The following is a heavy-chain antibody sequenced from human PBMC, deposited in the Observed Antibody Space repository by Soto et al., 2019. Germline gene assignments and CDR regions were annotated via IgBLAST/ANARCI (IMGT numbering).Heavy chain of an antibody. D-gene: IGHD3-3*01. CDR3: ARGLEYVTIFGVAQGAFDI. CDR2: ISYDGSNK. V-gene: IGHV3-30-3*01. Sequence: AGGSLRLSCAASGFTFSSYAMHWVRQAPGKGLEWVAVISYDGSNKYYADSVKGRFTISRDNAKNSLYLQMNSLRDEDTAVYYCARGLEYVTIFGVAQGAFDIWGQGTMVTVSS. CDR1: GFTFSSYA. J-gene: IGHJ3*02.